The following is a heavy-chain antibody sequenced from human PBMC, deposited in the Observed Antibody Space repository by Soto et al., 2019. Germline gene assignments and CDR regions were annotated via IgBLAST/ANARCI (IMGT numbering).Heavy chain of an antibody. J-gene: IGHJ4*02. CDR3: ARIAGGSYSSSWYIDY. V-gene: IGHV2-70*11. Sequence: SGPTLVNPTQTLTLTCTFSGFSLSTSGMCVSWIRQPPGKALEWLARIDWDDDKYYSTSLKTRLTISKDTSKNQVVLTMTNMDPVDTATYYCARIAGGSYSSSWYIDYWGQGTLVTVSS. CDR2: IDWDDDK. D-gene: IGHD6-13*01. CDR1: GFSLSTSGMC.